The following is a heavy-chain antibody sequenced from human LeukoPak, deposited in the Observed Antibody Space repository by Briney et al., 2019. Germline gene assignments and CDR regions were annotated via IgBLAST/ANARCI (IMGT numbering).Heavy chain of an antibody. CDR2: INPSGGST. Sequence: GASVKVSCKASGYTFTSYYMHWVRQAPGQGLEWMGIINPSGGSTSYAQKFQGRVTMTRDTSTSTVYMELSSLRSEDTAVYYCARDRTPNPDPIVVVLAAMDYWGQGTLVTVSS. V-gene: IGHV1-46*01. CDR1: GYTFTSYY. J-gene: IGHJ4*02. D-gene: IGHD2-2*01. CDR3: ARDRTPNPDPIVVVLAAMDY.